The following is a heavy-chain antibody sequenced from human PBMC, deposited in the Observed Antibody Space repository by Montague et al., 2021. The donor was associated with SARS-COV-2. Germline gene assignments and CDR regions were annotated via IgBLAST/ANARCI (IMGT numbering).Heavy chain of an antibody. CDR2: IYYSGST. Sequence: SETLSLTCTVSGGSIGSGGYYWSWIRQPAGKGLEWIGCIYYSGSTYYNPSLKSRVTMSVDTSKNQFSLKVSSVTAADTAVYYCARANGSLSEYYGLDVWGQGTTVTVSS. CDR1: GGSIGSGGYY. D-gene: IGHD3-16*01. CDR3: ARANGSLSEYYGLDV. J-gene: IGHJ6*02. V-gene: IGHV4-61*08.